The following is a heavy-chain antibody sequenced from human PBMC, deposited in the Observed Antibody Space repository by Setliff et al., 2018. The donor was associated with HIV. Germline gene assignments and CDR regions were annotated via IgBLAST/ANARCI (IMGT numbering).Heavy chain of an antibody. V-gene: IGHV4-38-2*01. Sequence: SETLSLTCAVSGFSISSGYYWGWIRQPPGKGLEWIGIIYHSGSTYYNPSLESRVTISVDTSKNQFSLKLSSVTAADTAVYYCARRNVVVPAALDYWGQGTLVTVSS. D-gene: IGHD2-2*01. CDR3: ARRNVVVPAALDY. J-gene: IGHJ4*02. CDR1: GFSISSGYY. CDR2: IYHSGST.